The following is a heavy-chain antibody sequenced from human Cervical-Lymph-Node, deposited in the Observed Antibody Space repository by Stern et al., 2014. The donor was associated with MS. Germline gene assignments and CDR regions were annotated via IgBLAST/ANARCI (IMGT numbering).Heavy chain of an antibody. J-gene: IGHJ6*02. CDR1: GFTFSTYA. Sequence: EVQLVESGGGLVQPGGSLRLSCAASGFTFSTYAFSWVRQAPGKGLEWVSSISDSSVYTDYGNSVKGRFTICRDNSKSMLYLEMQSLRAEDTAVYHCAKDLGRGVVVVPLYGLDVWGQGTTVTVSS. D-gene: IGHD2-2*01. V-gene: IGHV3-23*04. CDR3: AKDLGRGVVVVPLYGLDV. CDR2: ISDSSVYT.